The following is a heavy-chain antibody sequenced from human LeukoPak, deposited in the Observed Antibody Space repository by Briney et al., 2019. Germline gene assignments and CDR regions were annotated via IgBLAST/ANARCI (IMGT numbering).Heavy chain of an antibody. V-gene: IGHV3-7*01. D-gene: IGHD4-17*01. CDR1: GFTFSNYW. CDR2: IKQDGTTT. CDR3: ATEETTMTDALDI. J-gene: IGHJ3*02. Sequence: GGSLRLSCAASGFTFSNYWMSWVRQAPGKGLEWVANIKQDGTTTYYVDSVKGRFTISRDNAKNTLYLQMNSLRAEDTAVYYCATEETTMTDALDIWGQGTMVTVSS.